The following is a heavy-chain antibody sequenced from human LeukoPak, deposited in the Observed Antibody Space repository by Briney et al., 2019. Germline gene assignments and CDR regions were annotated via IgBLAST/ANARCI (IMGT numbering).Heavy chain of an antibody. V-gene: IGHV4-39*01. CDR2: IYYSGST. Sequence: PSETLSLTCTVSGGSISSGSDYWGWIRQPPGKGLEWIGSIYYSGSTNYNPSLKSRVTISVDTSKNQFSLKLSSVTAADTAVYYCARHDRIAVALDFDYWGQGTLVTVSS. D-gene: IGHD6-19*01. CDR3: ARHDRIAVALDFDY. CDR1: GGSISSGSDY. J-gene: IGHJ4*02.